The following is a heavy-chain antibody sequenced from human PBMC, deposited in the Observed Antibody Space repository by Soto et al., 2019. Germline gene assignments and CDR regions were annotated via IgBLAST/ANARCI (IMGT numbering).Heavy chain of an antibody. D-gene: IGHD1-26*01. J-gene: IGHJ4*02. CDR2: ISGSGGDT. CDR3: AKDRFGIVGPVDY. Sequence: GGSLRLSCSASGLIFSDYAMSWVRQAPGKGLECVACISGSGGDTFYADSVKGRFTISRDNSKNTLTLHMNSLRVDDTAVYFCAKDRFGIVGPVDYWGQGTLVTVSS. V-gene: IGHV3-23*01. CDR1: GLIFSDYA.